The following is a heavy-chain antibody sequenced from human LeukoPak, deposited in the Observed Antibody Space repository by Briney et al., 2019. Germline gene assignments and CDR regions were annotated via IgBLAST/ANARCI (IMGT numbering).Heavy chain of an antibody. D-gene: IGHD1-26*01. CDR3: ARERGRGRDSPWFDY. J-gene: IGHJ4*02. CDR2: IYSDGCT. V-gene: IGHV3-53*01. CDR1: GFIVSGDF. Sequence: PGGSLRLSCAASGFIVSGDFMSWVRQAPGKGLEWVSVIYSDGCTYYADSVEGRFTISRDNSKNTLDLQMTGLRAEDTAVYYCARERGRGRDSPWFDYWGQGTLVTVSS.